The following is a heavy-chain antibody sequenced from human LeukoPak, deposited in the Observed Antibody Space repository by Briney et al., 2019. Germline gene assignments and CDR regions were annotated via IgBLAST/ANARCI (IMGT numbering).Heavy chain of an antibody. D-gene: IGHD4-11*01. CDR3: ASVTTHGVSHYEYKY. J-gene: IGHJ4*02. V-gene: IGHV3-23*01. CDR2: ISSSTLKI. Sequence: PGGSLRLSCAASGFTFSKYAMTWVRQAPGKGLEWVSAISSSTLKIYYADSVKGRFAISRDNSKNTLYLQMNSVRAEDTAVYYCASVTTHGVSHYEYKYWGQGTLVTVSS. CDR1: GFTFSKYA.